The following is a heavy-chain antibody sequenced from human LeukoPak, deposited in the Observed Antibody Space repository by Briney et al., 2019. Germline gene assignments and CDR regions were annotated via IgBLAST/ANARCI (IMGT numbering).Heavy chain of an antibody. V-gene: IGHV3-30-3*01. CDR3: ARDHEFGVGARSWWFDP. J-gene: IGHJ5*02. Sequence: PGRSLRLSCAASGFTFSSYAMHWVRQAPGKGLEWVAVISYDGSNKYYADSVKGRFTISRDNSKNTLYLQMNSLRAEDTAVYYCARDHEFGVGARSWWFDPWGQGTLVTVSS. CDR1: GFTFSSYA. D-gene: IGHD1-26*01. CDR2: ISYDGSNK.